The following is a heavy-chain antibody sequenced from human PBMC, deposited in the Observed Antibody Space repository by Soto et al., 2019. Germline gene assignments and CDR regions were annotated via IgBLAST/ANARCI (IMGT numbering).Heavy chain of an antibody. CDR2: VYYSGTT. CDR1: GGSVSNKTYY. Sequence: SETLSLTCSVSGGSVSNKTYYWSWIRQPPGKRLEWIGYVYYSGTTNYNTSLKSRVTISVDLSKNQFSLRLSSVTTADTALYYCARTTAVPNTLRSRYFFDYWGQGTLVTVS. CDR3: ARTTAVPNTLRSRYFFDY. J-gene: IGHJ4*02. V-gene: IGHV4-61*01. D-gene: IGHD4-17*01.